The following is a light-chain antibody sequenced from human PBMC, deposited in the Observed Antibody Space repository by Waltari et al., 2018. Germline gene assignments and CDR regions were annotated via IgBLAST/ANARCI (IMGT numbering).Light chain of an antibody. J-gene: IGKJ1*01. V-gene: IGKV1-33*01. CDR2: DAS. CDR1: RDINNY. Sequence: DIQMTQSPSSLSASVGDRVTITCQASRDINNYLNWYQQKPGKAPKLLIYDASTWETGVPSRFMGSGSGTDFVFTISRLQPEDIATYYCQHYDGVPPWTFGQGTRVDFK. CDR3: QHYDGVPPWT.